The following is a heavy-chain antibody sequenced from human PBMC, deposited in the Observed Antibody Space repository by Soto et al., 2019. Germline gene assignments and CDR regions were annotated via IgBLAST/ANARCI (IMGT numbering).Heavy chain of an antibody. CDR3: ARSYYYDSSGYYFHH. V-gene: IGHV4-59*01. D-gene: IGHD3-22*01. Sequence: SETLSLTCIVSGGSINNYYWSWIRQPPGKGLEWIGYIYYSGSANCNPSLKSRLTISLDTSKNQFSLKLSSVTAADTAVYYCARSYYYDSSGYYFHHWGQGTLVTVSS. J-gene: IGHJ1*01. CDR1: GGSINNYY. CDR2: IYYSGSA.